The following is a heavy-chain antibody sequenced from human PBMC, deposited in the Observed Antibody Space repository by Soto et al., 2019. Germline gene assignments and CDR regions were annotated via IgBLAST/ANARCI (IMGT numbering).Heavy chain of an antibody. Sequence: GASVKVSCKASGGTFSSYAISWVRQAPGQGLEWMGGIIPIFGTANYAQKFQGRVTITADESTSTAYMELSSLRSEDTAVYYCARDKSAATMTTVTDYYYYGMDVWGQGTTVTV. D-gene: IGHD4-4*01. V-gene: IGHV1-69*13. J-gene: IGHJ6*02. CDR1: GGTFSSYA. CDR3: ARDKSAATMTTVTDYYYYGMDV. CDR2: IIPIFGTA.